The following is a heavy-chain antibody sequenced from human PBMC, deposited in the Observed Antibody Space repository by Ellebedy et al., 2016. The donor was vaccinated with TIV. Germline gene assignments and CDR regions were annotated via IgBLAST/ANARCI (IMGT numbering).Heavy chain of an antibody. CDR1: GYTFTNYY. CDR3: AREARGTGGFDP. Sequence: AASVKVSCKASGYTFTNYYIHWVRQAPGQGLEWMGIIDPSDGVTNYPQKFQGRVTMNRDTSTSTLYMQLISLRSEDTAVYYCAREARGTGGFDPWGQGTLVTVSS. D-gene: IGHD2-8*02. CDR2: IDPSDGVT. J-gene: IGHJ5*01. V-gene: IGHV1-46*01.